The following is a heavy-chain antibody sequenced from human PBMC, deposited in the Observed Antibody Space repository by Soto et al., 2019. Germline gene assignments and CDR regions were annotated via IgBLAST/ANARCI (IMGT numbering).Heavy chain of an antibody. CDR2: IRSKANSYAT. J-gene: IGHJ4*02. V-gene: IGHV3-73*01. CDR3: TRLPSRYCSGGSCFINDY. CDR1: GFTFSGSA. Sequence: PGGSLRLSCAASGFTFSGSAMHWVRQASGKGLEWVGRIRSKANSYATAYAASVKGRFTISRDDSKNTAYLQMNSLKTEDTAVYYCTRLPSRYCSGGSCFINDYWGQGTLVTVSS. D-gene: IGHD2-15*01.